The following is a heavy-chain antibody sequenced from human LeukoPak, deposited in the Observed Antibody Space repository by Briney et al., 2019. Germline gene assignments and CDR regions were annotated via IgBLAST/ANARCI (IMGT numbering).Heavy chain of an antibody. D-gene: IGHD4-17*01. CDR2: ISSSGSNI. CDR1: GFIFSSYE. CDR3: ARIMTTVTTSDY. Sequence: TGGSLRLSCAASGFIFSSYEMNWIRQGPGKGLEWVSYISSSGSNIYYADSVKGRFAISRDNAKNSLYLQMNSLRAEDTAIYYCARIMTTVTTSDYWGQGTLVTVSS. J-gene: IGHJ4*02. V-gene: IGHV3-48*03.